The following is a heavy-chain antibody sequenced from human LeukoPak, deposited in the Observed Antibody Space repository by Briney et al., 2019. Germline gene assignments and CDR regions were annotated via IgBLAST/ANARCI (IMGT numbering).Heavy chain of an antibody. Sequence: ASVKVSCKASGGTFSSYAISWVRQAPGQGLEWMGGIIPIFGTANYAQKFQGRVTITADESTNTAYMELSSLRSEDTAVYYCARDSTYYDILTGYYNRNPSDYWGQGTLVTVSS. CDR3: ARDSTYYDILTGYYNRNPSDY. CDR2: IIPIFGTA. J-gene: IGHJ4*02. V-gene: IGHV1-69*13. CDR1: GGTFSSYA. D-gene: IGHD3-9*01.